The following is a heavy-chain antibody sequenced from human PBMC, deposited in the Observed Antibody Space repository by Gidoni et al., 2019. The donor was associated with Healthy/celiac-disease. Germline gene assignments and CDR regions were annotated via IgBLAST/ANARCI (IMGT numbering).Heavy chain of an antibody. CDR2: ISYDGSNK. V-gene: IGHV3-30*04. Sequence: QVQLVESGGGVVQTGRSLRLSCAASGFTFSSYAMHWVRQAPGKGLEWVAVISYDGSNKYYADSVKGRFTISRDNSKNTLYLQMNSLRAEDTAVYYCARPISAADNYYMDVWGKGTTVTVSS. CDR1: GFTFSSYA. D-gene: IGHD3-3*01. J-gene: IGHJ6*03. CDR3: ARPISAADNYYMDV.